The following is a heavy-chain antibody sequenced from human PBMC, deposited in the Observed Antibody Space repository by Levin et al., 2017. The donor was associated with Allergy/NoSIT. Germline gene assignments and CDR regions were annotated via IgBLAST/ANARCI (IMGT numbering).Heavy chain of an antibody. D-gene: IGHD3-10*01. V-gene: IGHV3-53*01. J-gene: IGHJ4*02. CDR3: ARDESLGSFDY. CDR1: GFTVSSNY. CDR2: IYSGGST. Sequence: GESLKISCAASGFTVSSNYMSWVRQAPGKGLEWVSVIYSGGSTYYADSVKGRFTISRDNSKNTLYLQMNSLRAEDTAVYYCARDESLGSFDYWGQGTLVTVSS.